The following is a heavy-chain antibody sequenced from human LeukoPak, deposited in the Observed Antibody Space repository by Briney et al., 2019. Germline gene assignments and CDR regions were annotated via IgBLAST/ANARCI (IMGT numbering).Heavy chain of an antibody. Sequence: ASVKVSCKASGYTFTSYDINWARQATGQGLEWMGWMNPNSGYSGYAQKFQARVTMARSTSISTAYMELSNLRFEDTAVYYCARSKTGSLGNWFDLWGQGTLVTVSS. CDR1: GYTFTSYD. CDR3: ARSKTGSLGNWFDL. J-gene: IGHJ5*02. CDR2: MNPNSGYS. V-gene: IGHV1-8*01. D-gene: IGHD1-1*01.